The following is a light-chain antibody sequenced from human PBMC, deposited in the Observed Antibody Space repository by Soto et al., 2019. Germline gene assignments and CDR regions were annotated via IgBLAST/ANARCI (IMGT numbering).Light chain of an antibody. Sequence: ETLLTQSPATLSLSPGERATLSCRASQSVNNFLAWYQQKPGQAPRLLIYGASTRATGIAARFSGSGFGTEFTLTISSLQSEDFAVYYCQQYKNWPPITFGQGTRLEIK. CDR3: QQYKNWPPIT. CDR2: GAS. J-gene: IGKJ5*01. V-gene: IGKV3-15*01. CDR1: QSVNNF.